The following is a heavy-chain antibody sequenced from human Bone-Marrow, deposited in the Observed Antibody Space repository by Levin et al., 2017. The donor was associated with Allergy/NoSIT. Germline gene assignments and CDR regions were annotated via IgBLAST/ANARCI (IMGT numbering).Heavy chain of an antibody. V-gene: IGHV3-21*01. CDR2: ISSSSSYI. CDR1: GFTFSSYS. J-gene: IGHJ4*02. D-gene: IGHD5-18*01. Sequence: GESLKISCAASGFTFSSYSMNWVRQAPGKGLEWVSSISSSSSYIYYADSVKGRFTISRDNAKNSLYLQMNSLRAEDTAVYYCARDRGYSYGVHELLFDYWGQGTLVTVSS. CDR3: ARDRGYSYGVHELLFDY.